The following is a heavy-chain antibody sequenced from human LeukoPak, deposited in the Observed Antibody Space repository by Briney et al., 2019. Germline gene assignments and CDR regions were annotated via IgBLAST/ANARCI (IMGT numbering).Heavy chain of an antibody. Sequence: RGSLRLSCAASGFTFSNYAMSWVRQAPGKGLEWVSAITGSGGSTYYADSVKGRFTISRDNSKNTLYLQMNSLRAEDTAVYYCAKWGDYDVLTGYYDPDYWGQGTLVTVSS. CDR1: GFTFSNYA. J-gene: IGHJ4*02. D-gene: IGHD3-9*01. CDR2: ITGSGGST. CDR3: AKWGDYDVLTGYYDPDY. V-gene: IGHV3-23*01.